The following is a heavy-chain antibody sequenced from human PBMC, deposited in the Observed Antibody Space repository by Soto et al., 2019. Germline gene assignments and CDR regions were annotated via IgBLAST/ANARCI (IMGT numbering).Heavy chain of an antibody. CDR2: IIPIFGTA. CDR1: GGTFSSYA. CDR3: ASRAPLLAAASDYYYYGMDV. Sequence: SVKVSCKASGGTFSSYAISWVRQAPGQGLEWMGGIIPIFGTANYAQKFQGRVTITADESTSTAYMELSSLRSEDTAVYYCASRAPLLAAASDYYYYGMDVWGQGTTVTVSS. D-gene: IGHD6-13*01. V-gene: IGHV1-69*13. J-gene: IGHJ6*02.